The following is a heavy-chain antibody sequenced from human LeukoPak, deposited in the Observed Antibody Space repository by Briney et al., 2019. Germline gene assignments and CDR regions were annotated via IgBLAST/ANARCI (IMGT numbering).Heavy chain of an antibody. J-gene: IGHJ4*02. D-gene: IGHD4-17*01. CDR1: GFTFSGNG. CDR2: ILYDGSSK. V-gene: IGHV3-30*18. Sequence: PGGSLRLSCAASGFTFSGNGMHWVRQAPGKGLEWVAVILYDGSSKYYADSVKGRFTISRDNSKNTLYLQMNSLRAEDTAVYYCAKGGSYGDYSFDYWGQGTLVTVSS. CDR3: AKGGSYGDYSFDY.